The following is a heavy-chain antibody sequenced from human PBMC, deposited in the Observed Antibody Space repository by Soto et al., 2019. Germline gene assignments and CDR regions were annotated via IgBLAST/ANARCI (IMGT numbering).Heavy chain of an antibody. Sequence: QVQLQESGPGLVKPSETLSRTCTVSGGSISNYYWSWIRQPPGKGLEWIGYIHYSGNTKYNPSLKNRVTISADTSKNQFSLKLSSVTPADTAVYYCARGHNDFWSGYFATIDFWGQGTLVTVSS. CDR1: GGSISNYY. CDR2: IHYSGNT. V-gene: IGHV4-59*08. D-gene: IGHD3-3*01. J-gene: IGHJ4*02. CDR3: ARGHNDFWSGYFATIDF.